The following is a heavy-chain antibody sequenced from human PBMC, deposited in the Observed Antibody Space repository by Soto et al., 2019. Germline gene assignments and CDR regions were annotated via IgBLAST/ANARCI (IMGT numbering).Heavy chain of an antibody. CDR2: ISATGVKT. V-gene: IGHV3-23*01. Sequence: GGSLRLSCAASGFTFSSYAMNWVRQAPGKGLEWVSGISATGVKTYSADSVKGRFTISRDNSKDTVYLEMNSLRAEDTAVYYCTKSRSAMVYYFDFWGQGTLVTVSS. CDR1: GFTFSSYA. J-gene: IGHJ4*02. CDR3: TKSRSAMVYYFDF. D-gene: IGHD1-20*01.